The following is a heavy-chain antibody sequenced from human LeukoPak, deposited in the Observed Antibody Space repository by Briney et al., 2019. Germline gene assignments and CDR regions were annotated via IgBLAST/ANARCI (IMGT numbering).Heavy chain of an antibody. J-gene: IGHJ4*02. Sequence: GGSLRLSCAASGFAFDAYAMRWVRQAPGPGLEWVSGISWTSGSIAYADSVKGRFTISRDSAKNSLYLQMISLRAEDTALYYCAKDRRRYYGSGAAPDWGQGTLVTVSS. CDR3: AKDRRRYYGSGAAPD. CDR1: GFAFDAYA. D-gene: IGHD3-10*01. V-gene: IGHV3-9*01. CDR2: ISWTSGSI.